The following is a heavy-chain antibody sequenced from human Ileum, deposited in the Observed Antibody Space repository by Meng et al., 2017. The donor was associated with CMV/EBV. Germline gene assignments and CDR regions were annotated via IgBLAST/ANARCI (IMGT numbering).Heavy chain of an antibody. V-gene: IGHV3-74*01. CDR2: IDDDGSFT. Sequence: SCAASGFTFSDYWMNWVRQAPGKGLVWVARIDDDGSFTTYADSVKGRFTISRDNAKNTLFLQMNSVTDEDTAVYYCARLADTRTAFDYWGQGSLVTVSS. D-gene: IGHD2-15*01. CDR3: ARLADTRTAFDY. CDR1: GFTFSDYW. J-gene: IGHJ4*02.